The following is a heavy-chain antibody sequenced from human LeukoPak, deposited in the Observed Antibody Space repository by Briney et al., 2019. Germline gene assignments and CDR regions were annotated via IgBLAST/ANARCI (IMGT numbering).Heavy chain of an antibody. V-gene: IGHV1-2*02. CDR3: ARDPRGLKPFDCSGGSCYR. J-gene: IGHJ5*02. Sequence: ASVKVSCKASGYTFTGYYMHWVRQAPGQGLEWMGWINPNSGGTNYAQKFQGRVTMTRDTSISTAYMELSRLRSDDTAVYYCARDPRGLKPFDCSGGSCYRWGQGTLVTVSS. CDR1: GYTFTGYY. D-gene: IGHD2-15*01. CDR2: INPNSGGT.